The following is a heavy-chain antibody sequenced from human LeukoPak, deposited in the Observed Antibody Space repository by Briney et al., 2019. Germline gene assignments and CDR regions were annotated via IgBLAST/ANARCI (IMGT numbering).Heavy chain of an antibody. D-gene: IGHD5-12*01. CDR2: IYYSGST. Sequence: PSETLSLTCAVYGGSFSGYYWSWIRQPPGKGLEWIGYIYYSGSTNYNPSLKSRVTISVDTSKNQFSLKLSSVTAADTAVYYCARKYNGYGGWIDYWAQGTLVTVSS. V-gene: IGHV4-59*01. CDR1: GGSFSGYY. CDR3: ARKYNGYGGWIDY. J-gene: IGHJ4*02.